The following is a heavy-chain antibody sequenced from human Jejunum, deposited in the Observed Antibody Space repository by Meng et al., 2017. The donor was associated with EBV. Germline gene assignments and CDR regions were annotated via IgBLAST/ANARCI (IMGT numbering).Heavy chain of an antibody. V-gene: IGHV3-21*02. Sequence: GQLVGVGGGLVKPGGSLRLSCAASGFPFSSYSMNWVRQAPGKGLEWVSYISSGSSFIYYADSVKGRFTISRDDAKNSLSLQMNNLGADDTAVYYCVRDSSFNVHWGQGTLVTVSS. D-gene: IGHD3-16*02. J-gene: IGHJ4*02. CDR1: GFPFSSYS. CDR3: VRDSSFNVH. CDR2: ISSGSSFI.